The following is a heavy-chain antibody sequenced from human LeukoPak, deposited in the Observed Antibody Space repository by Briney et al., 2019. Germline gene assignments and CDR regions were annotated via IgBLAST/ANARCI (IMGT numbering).Heavy chain of an antibody. CDR3: ARGPTRPWFDP. D-gene: IGHD5-12*01. CDR1: GYTFTSYA. Sequence: GASVKVSCKASGYTFTSYAMHWVRQAPAQRLEWMGWINVGNDNTKYSQKFQGRVTITRDTSASTAYMELSSLRSEDTAVYYCARGPTRPWFDPWGQGTLVTVSS. CDR2: INVGNDNT. V-gene: IGHV1-3*01. J-gene: IGHJ5*02.